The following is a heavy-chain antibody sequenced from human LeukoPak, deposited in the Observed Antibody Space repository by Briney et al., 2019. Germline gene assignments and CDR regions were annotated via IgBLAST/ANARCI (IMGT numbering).Heavy chain of an antibody. CDR2: ISFDGSKR. V-gene: IGHV3-30*01. CDR1: GFTFSSYA. D-gene: IGHD6-13*01. J-gene: IGHJ6*02. CDR3: ARGRRPRAAAGKTYYYYAMAV. Sequence: QPGGSLRLSCAASGFTFSSYAMHWVRQAPGKGLEWVAVISFDGSKRYYGDSVKGRFTISRDNSEKTLYLQMNSLRPEGTAVYHCARGRRPRAAAGKTYYYYAMAVWGQGTTVTVSS.